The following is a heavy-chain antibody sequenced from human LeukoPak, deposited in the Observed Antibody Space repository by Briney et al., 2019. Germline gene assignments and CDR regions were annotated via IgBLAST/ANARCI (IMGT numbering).Heavy chain of an antibody. CDR2: IYTSGST. Sequence: SETLSLTCTVSGGSISNNFWTWIRQPAGKGLEWIGCIYTSGSTNYNPSLKSRVTMSVDTSKNQFSLKLSSVTAADTAVYYCARRHVEYSSSSDPYYFDHWGQGTLVTVSS. V-gene: IGHV4-4*07. J-gene: IGHJ4*02. CDR3: ARRHVEYSSSSDPYYFDH. CDR1: GGSISNNF. D-gene: IGHD6-6*01.